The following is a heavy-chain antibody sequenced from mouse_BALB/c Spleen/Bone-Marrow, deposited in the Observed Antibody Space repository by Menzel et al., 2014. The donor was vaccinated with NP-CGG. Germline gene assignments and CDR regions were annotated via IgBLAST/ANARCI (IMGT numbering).Heavy chain of an antibody. Sequence: EVNVVESGGGLVQPGGSLKLSCAAPGFTFSSYGMSWVRQTPDKRLELVATINSNGGSTYYPDSVKGRFTISRDNAKNTRYLQMSSLKAEDTAMYYCARVSYYAMDYWGQGTSVTVSS. CDR2: INSNGGST. V-gene: IGHV5-6-3*01. CDR1: GFTFSSYG. J-gene: IGHJ4*01. CDR3: ARVSYYAMDY.